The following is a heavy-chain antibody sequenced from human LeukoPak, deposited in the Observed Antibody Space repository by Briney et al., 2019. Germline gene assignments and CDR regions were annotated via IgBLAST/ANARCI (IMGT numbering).Heavy chain of an antibody. CDR1: GFTFSSYG. V-gene: IGHV3-23*01. CDR3: AKDLSFWSGYYFDY. Sequence: GGSLRLSCAASGFTFSSYGMSWVRQAPGKGLEWVSAISGSGGSTYYADSVKGRFTISRDNSKDTLYLQMNSLRAEDTAVYYCAKDLSFWSGYYFDYWGQGTLVTVSS. D-gene: IGHD3-3*01. J-gene: IGHJ4*02. CDR2: ISGSGGST.